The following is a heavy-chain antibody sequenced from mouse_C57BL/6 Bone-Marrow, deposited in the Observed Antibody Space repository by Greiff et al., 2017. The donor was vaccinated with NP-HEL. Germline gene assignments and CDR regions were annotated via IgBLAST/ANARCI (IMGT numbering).Heavy chain of an antibody. J-gene: IGHJ2*01. V-gene: IGHV1-80*01. D-gene: IGHD2-10*01. CDR2: IYPGDGDT. CDR3: ARSYYGNY. CDR1: GYAFSSYW. Sequence: VQRVESGAELVKPGASVKISCKASGYAFSSYWMNWVKQRPGKGLEWIGQIYPGDGDTNYNGKFKGKATLTADESSSTAYMQLSSLTSEDSAVYFCARSYYGNYWGQGTTLTVSS.